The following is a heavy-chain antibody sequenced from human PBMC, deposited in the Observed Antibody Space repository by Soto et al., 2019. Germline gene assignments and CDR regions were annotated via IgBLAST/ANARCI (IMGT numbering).Heavy chain of an antibody. J-gene: IGHJ4*02. V-gene: IGHV1-18*01. D-gene: IGHD3-22*01. CDR3: ARGPRTYYYDSSGYYPDSPADY. CDR2: ISAYNGNT. Sequence: ASVKVSCKASGYTFTSYGISWVRQAPGQGLEWMGWISAYNGNTNYAQKLQGRVTMTTDTSTSTAYMELSSLRSEDTAVYYCARGPRTYYYDSSGYYPDSPADYWGQGTLVTVSS. CDR1: GYTFTSYG.